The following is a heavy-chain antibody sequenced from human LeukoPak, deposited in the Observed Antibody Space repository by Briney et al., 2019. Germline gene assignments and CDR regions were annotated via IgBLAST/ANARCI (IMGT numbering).Heavy chain of an antibody. CDR2: IKSKTDGGAT. J-gene: IGHJ4*02. Sequence: GGSLRLSCAASGFTFNTAWMSWVRQAPGKGLEWVGRIKSKTDGGATDYAAPVKGRFTISRDDSKNTLYLQMNSLKTEDTAVYYCTTTYYYDSSGYSEDYWGQGTLVTVSS. CDR1: GFTFNTAW. CDR3: TTTYYYDSSGYSEDY. D-gene: IGHD3-22*01. V-gene: IGHV3-15*01.